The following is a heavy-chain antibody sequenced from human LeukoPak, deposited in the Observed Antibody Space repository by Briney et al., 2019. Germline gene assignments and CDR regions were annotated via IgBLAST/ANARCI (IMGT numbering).Heavy chain of an antibody. CDR2: ISGSGGST. CDR3: AKVDDSSSYREYYFDY. Sequence: GGSLRLSCSASGFTFSSYGMHWVRQAPGKGLEWVSAISGSGGSTYYADSVKGRFTISRDNSKNTLYLQMNSLRAEDTAVYYCAKVDDSSSYREYYFDYWGQGTLVTVSS. J-gene: IGHJ4*02. D-gene: IGHD3-22*01. V-gene: IGHV3-23*01. CDR1: GFTFSSYG.